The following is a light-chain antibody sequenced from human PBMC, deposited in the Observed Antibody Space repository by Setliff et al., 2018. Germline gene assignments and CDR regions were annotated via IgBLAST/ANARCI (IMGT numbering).Light chain of an antibody. CDR3: SSYAGSSTLYV. Sequence: QSALTQPASVSGSPGQSITISCTGTSSDVGGYNYVSWYQQHPGKAPKLMIYDVSNRPSGVSNRFSGPKSANTASLTISGLQAEDEADYYCSSYAGSSTLYVFGTGTKVTVL. CDR1: SSDVGGYNY. V-gene: IGLV2-14*03. CDR2: DVS. J-gene: IGLJ1*01.